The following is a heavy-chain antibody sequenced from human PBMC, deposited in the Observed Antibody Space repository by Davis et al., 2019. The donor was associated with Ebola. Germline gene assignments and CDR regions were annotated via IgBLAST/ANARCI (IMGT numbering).Heavy chain of an antibody. Sequence: GGSLRLSCAASGFTFDGYAMHWVRQAPGKGLEWVSGISWNSGSIGYADSVKGRFTISRDNAKNSLYLQMNSLRAEDTALYYCAKGHSSGWYVFDYWGQGTLVTVSS. CDR1: GFTFDGYA. J-gene: IGHJ4*02. V-gene: IGHV3-9*01. D-gene: IGHD6-19*01. CDR3: AKGHSSGWYVFDY. CDR2: ISWNSGSI.